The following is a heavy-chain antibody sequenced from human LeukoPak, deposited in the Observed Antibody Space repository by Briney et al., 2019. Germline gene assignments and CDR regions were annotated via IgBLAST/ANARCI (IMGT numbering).Heavy chain of an antibody. CDR1: GGSFSGYY. V-gene: IGHV4-34*01. CDR3: ASRMYYYDGSGYYTHPFDY. J-gene: IGHJ4*02. Sequence: NASETLSLTCAVYGGSFSGYYWSWIRQPPGKGLEWIGEINHSGSTNYNPSLKSRVTISVDTSKNQFSLKLSSVTAADTAVYYCASRMYYYDGSGYYTHPFDYWGQGTLVTVSS. D-gene: IGHD3-22*01. CDR2: INHSGST.